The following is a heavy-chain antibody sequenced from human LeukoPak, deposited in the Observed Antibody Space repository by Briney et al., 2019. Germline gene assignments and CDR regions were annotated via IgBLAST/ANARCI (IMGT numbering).Heavy chain of an antibody. CDR1: GFTFSNFG. CDR3: ARGRSGGFFDY. V-gene: IGHV3-48*04. Sequence: GGSLGLSCAASGFTFSNFGINWVRQAPGKGLEWVSYISPTTSVIYYADSVEGRFIISRDNAKNSVYLQMNSLRAEDTAVYYCARGRSGGFFDYWGQGTLVTVSS. J-gene: IGHJ4*02. D-gene: IGHD6-25*01. CDR2: ISPTTSVI.